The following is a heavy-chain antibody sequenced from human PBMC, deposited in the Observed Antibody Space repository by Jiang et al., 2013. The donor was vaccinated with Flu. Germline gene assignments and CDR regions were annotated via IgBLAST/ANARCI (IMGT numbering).Heavy chain of an antibody. CDR2: IYWDDDK. CDR3: AHSFRAAARLPLFDY. D-gene: IGHD6-6*01. V-gene: IGHV2-5*02. J-gene: IGHJ4*02. Sequence: WLALIYWDDDKRYSPSLKSRLTITKDTSKNQVVLTMTNMDPVDTATYYCAHSFRAAARLPLFDYWGQGTLVTVSS.